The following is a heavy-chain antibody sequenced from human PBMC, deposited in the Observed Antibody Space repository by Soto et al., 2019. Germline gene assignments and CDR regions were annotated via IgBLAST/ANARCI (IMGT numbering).Heavy chain of an antibody. CDR1: GYTFTSYA. J-gene: IGHJ3*02. D-gene: IGHD6-6*01. V-gene: IGHV1-3*01. CDR2: INAGNGNT. Sequence: GASVKVSCKASGYTFTSYAMHWVRQAPGQRLEWMGWINAGNGNTKYSQKLQGRVTITRDTSASTAYMELSSLRSEDTAVYYCARGRVYSSSYAFDIWGQGTMVTVSS. CDR3: ARGRVYSSSYAFDI.